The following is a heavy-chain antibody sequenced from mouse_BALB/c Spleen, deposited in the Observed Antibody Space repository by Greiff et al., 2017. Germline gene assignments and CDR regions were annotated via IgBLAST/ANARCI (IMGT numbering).Heavy chain of an antibody. CDR3: ARAYYGNHPFAY. J-gene: IGHJ3*01. V-gene: IGHV14-1*02. CDR2: IDPENGNT. D-gene: IGHD2-10*01. CDR1: GFNIKDYY. Sequence: EVQLQQSGAELVRPGALVKLSCKASGFNIKDYYMHWVKQRPEQGLEWIGWIDPENGNTIYDPKFQGKASITADTSSNTAYLQLSSLTSEDTAVYYCARAYYGNHPFAYWGQGTLVTVSA.